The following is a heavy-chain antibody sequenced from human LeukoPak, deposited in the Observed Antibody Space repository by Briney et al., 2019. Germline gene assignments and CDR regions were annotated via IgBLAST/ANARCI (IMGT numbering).Heavy chain of an antibody. CDR2: ISYDGSNK. CDR3: ARGTPSSSGWLYYGMDV. J-gene: IGHJ6*02. V-gene: IGHV3-30-3*01. D-gene: IGHD6-19*01. CDR1: GFTFSSYA. Sequence: GGSLRLPCAASGFTFSSYAMHWVRQAPGKGLEWVAVISYDGSNKYYADSVKGRFTISRDNSKNTLYLQMNSLRAEDTAVYYCARGTPSSSGWLYYGMDVWGQGTTVTVSS.